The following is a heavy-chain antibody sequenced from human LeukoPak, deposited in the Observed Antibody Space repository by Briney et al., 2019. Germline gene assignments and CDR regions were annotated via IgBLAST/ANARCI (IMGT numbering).Heavy chain of an antibody. Sequence: GGSLRLSCVASGFTFSTYAMGWVRQVPGKGLEWVSSVSESGGSTYYADSVKGRFTISRDNSKNTLYLQMNSLRAEDTAVYYCAKDRWNGDFDYWGQGTLVTVSS. CDR1: GFTFSTYA. V-gene: IGHV3-23*01. CDR3: AKDRWNGDFDY. D-gene: IGHD1-1*01. J-gene: IGHJ4*02. CDR2: VSESGGST.